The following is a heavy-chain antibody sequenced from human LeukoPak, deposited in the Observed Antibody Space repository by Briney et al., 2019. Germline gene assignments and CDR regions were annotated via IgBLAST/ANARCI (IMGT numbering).Heavy chain of an antibody. Sequence: ASVKVSCKASGYTFTSYAMHWVRQAPGQRLEWMGWINAGNGNTKYSQKFQGRVTITRDTSASTAYMELSSLRSEDTAVYYCARVDTLYYDILTRPWGQGTLVTVSS. CDR3: ARVDTLYYDILTRP. CDR2: INAGNGNT. J-gene: IGHJ5*02. V-gene: IGHV1-3*01. CDR1: GYTFTSYA. D-gene: IGHD3-9*01.